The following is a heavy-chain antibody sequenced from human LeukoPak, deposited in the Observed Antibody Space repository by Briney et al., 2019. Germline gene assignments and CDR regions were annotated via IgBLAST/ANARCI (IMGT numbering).Heavy chain of an antibody. CDR1: GVSFSGYY. D-gene: IGHD2/OR15-2a*01. Sequence: SETLSLTCAVYGVSFSGYYWSWIRQPPGKGLEWIGEINHSGSTNYNPSLKSRVTISVDTSKNQFSLKLSSVTAADTAVYYCARLNSNWGQGTLVTVAS. V-gene: IGHV4-34*01. CDR3: ARLNSN. J-gene: IGHJ4*02. CDR2: INHSGST.